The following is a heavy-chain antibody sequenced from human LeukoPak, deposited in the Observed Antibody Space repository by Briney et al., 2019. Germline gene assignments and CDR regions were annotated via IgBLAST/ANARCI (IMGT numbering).Heavy chain of an antibody. CDR2: IKSKTDGGTT. CDR1: GFTFSNAW. Sequence: GGSLRLSCAASGFTFSNAWMSWVRQAPGKGLEWVGRIKSKTDGGTTDYAAPVKGRFTISRDDSKNTLYLQMNSLKTEDTAVYYCTTDLMVRGVIPAPFDYWGQGTLVTVSS. V-gene: IGHV3-15*01. D-gene: IGHD3-10*01. J-gene: IGHJ4*02. CDR3: TTDLMVRGVIPAPFDY.